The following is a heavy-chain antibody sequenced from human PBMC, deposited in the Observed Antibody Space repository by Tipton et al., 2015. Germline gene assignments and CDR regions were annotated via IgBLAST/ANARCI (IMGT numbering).Heavy chain of an antibody. CDR3: AKDASNVVLAALTY. CDR1: GFDFSMYG. V-gene: IGHV3-23*01. J-gene: IGHJ4*02. CDR2: MSGSGVP. D-gene: IGHD2-21*02. Sequence: SLRLSCAASGFDFSMYGMRWVRQAPGKGLEWVSDMSGSGVPYYADFVQGRFIISRDISKNTLYLQMNSLRAEDTAVYYCAKDASNVVLAALTYWGQGALVTVSS.